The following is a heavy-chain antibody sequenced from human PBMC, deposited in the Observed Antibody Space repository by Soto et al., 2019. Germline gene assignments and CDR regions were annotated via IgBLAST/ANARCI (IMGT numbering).Heavy chain of an antibody. Sequence: GGSLRLSCAASGFTFSSYGMHWVRQAPGKGLEWVAVIWYDGSNKYYADSVKGRFTISRDNSKNTLYLQMNSLRAEDTAVYYCARERVVPAAILESGYYYYMDVWGKGTTVTVSS. J-gene: IGHJ6*03. CDR3: ARERVVPAAILESGYYYYMDV. CDR1: GFTFSSYG. V-gene: IGHV3-33*01. D-gene: IGHD2-2*01. CDR2: IWYDGSNK.